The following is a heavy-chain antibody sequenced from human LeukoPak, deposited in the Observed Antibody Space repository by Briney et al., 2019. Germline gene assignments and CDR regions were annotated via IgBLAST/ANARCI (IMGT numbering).Heavy chain of an antibody. CDR3: ARHPGKVTNDWYFDL. V-gene: IGHV1-2*02. J-gene: IGHJ2*01. D-gene: IGHD4-23*01. CDR1: GYTFTGYY. CDR2: INPNSGGT. Sequence: ASVKVSCKASGYTFTGYYIHWLRQAPGQGLEWMGWINPNSGGTNYAQKFQGRVTMTRDTSITTAYMELSRLSSDDTAVYYCARHPGKVTNDWYFDLWGRGTVVTVSS.